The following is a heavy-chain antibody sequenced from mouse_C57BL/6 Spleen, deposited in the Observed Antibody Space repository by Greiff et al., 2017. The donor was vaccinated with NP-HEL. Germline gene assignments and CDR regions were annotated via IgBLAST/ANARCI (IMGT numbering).Heavy chain of an antibody. CDR1: GFTFTAYY. J-gene: IGHJ3*01. Sequence: EVQLVESGGGLVQPGGSLSLSCAASGFTFTAYYMSWVRQPPGKALEWLGFIRNKANGYTTEYSASVKGRFTISRDNSQSILYLQMNALRAEDSATYYCARSLSIDDGYYGFAYWGQGTLVTVSA. CDR3: ARSLSIDDGYYGFAY. D-gene: IGHD2-3*01. V-gene: IGHV7-3*01. CDR2: IRNKANGYTT.